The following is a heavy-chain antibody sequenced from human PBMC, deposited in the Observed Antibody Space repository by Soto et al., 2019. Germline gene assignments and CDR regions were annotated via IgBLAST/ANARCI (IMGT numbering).Heavy chain of an antibody. CDR2: ISSSGSTI. V-gene: IGHV3-11*01. CDR1: GFTFSDYY. J-gene: IGHJ6*02. D-gene: IGHD6-6*01. Sequence: GSLRLSCAASGFTFSDYYMSWIRQAPGKGLEWVSYISSSGSTIYYADSVKGRFTISRDNAKNSLYLQMNSLRAEDTAVYYCARPRTTIAADMDVWGQGTTVTVSS. CDR3: ARPRTTIAADMDV.